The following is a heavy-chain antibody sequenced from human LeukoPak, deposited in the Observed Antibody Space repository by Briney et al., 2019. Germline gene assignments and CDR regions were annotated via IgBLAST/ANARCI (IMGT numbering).Heavy chain of an antibody. CDR1: GFTFSSYS. D-gene: IGHD6-19*01. CDR2: ISSSSSTI. J-gene: IGHJ5*02. V-gene: IGHV3-48*01. Sequence: LGGSLRLSCAASGFTFSSYSMNWVRQAPGKGLEWVSYISSSSSTIYYADSVKGRFTISRDNAKNSLYLQMNSLRAEDTAVYYCARGPHSSVGDNWFDPWGQGTLVTVSS. CDR3: ARGPHSSVGDNWFDP.